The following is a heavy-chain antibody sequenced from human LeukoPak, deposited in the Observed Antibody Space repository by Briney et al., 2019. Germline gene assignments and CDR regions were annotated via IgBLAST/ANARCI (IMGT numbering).Heavy chain of an antibody. CDR3: VREDTPATANY. D-gene: IGHD2-21*02. J-gene: IGHJ4*02. CDR1: GFTFSSYA. V-gene: IGHV3-23*01. Sequence: GGSLRLSCAASGFTFSSYAMSWVRQTPGKGLEWVSAISGGGDITYYADSVRGRFTISRDNSKDTLFLQMHSLRPGDTAVYYCVREDTPATANYWGQGTLVTISS. CDR2: ISGGGDIT.